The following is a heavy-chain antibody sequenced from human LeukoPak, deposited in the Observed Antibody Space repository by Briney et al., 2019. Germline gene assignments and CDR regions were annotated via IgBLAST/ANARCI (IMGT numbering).Heavy chain of an antibody. Sequence: GGTLRLSCAASGFTFSSYGMSWVRQAPGKGLEWVSAINTDGAYTYYADSVKGRFTISRDNSKNTLYLQMNSLRAEDTAVYYCAKGRGNGYGSGPFDYWGQGTLVTVSS. V-gene: IGHV3-23*01. CDR2: INTDGAYT. CDR3: AKGRGNGYGSGPFDY. CDR1: GFTFSSYG. J-gene: IGHJ4*02. D-gene: IGHD3-10*01.